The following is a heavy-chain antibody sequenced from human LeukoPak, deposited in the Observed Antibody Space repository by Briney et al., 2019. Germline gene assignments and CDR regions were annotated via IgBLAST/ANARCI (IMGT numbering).Heavy chain of an antibody. CDR2: ISGTGDYI. CDR3: ARDREVVVTAHTTLDY. Sequence: SGGSLRLSCAASGFTFSSYSMSWVRQAPGKGLEWVSSISGTGDYIYYADSVKGRFTISRDNGKNSLYLQMNSLRVEDTAVYYCARDREVVVTAHTTLDYWGQGTLVTVSS. CDR1: GFTFSSYS. V-gene: IGHV3-21*01. D-gene: IGHD2-21*02. J-gene: IGHJ4*02.